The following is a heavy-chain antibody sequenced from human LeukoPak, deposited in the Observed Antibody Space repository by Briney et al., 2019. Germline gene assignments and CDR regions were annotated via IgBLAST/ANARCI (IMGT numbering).Heavy chain of an antibody. CDR3: ARESRGTGGTTAFDC. CDR2: ISGSDNNT. J-gene: IGHJ4*02. CDR1: GFTFSSFA. Sequence: PGGSLRLSCAPSGFTFSSFAMSWVRQAPGKGLEWVSGISGSDNNTYYPDSVKGRFTISRDNSKNTLYLQMNSLRAEDTAVYYCARESRGTGGTTAFDCWGQGTLVTVSS. D-gene: IGHD1-1*01. V-gene: IGHV3-23*01.